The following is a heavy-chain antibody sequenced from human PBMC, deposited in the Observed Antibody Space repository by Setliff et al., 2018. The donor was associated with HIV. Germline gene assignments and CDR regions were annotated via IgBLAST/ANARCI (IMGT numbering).Heavy chain of an antibody. CDR1: GGSISNYY. Sequence: SETLSLTCTVSGGSISNYYWSWLRQPPGKGLEWIGYISYTGSTNYNPSLKSRVTISVDKSKNQFSLKLSSVTAADTAVYYCASNYCSAGSCYHDYWGQGTLVTVSS. V-gene: IGHV4-59*08. CDR3: ASNYCSAGSCYHDY. D-gene: IGHD2-15*01. J-gene: IGHJ4*02. CDR2: ISYTGST.